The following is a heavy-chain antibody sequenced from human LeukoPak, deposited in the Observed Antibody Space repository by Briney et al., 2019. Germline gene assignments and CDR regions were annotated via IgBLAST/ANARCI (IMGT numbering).Heavy chain of an antibody. CDR2: INTYNGNT. Sequence: ASVKVSCKASGYTFTSYGISWVRRAPGQGLEWMGWINTYNGNTNYAQKLQGRVTMTTGTSTSTAYMELRSLRSDDTAMYYCARDFSLGRGEDFDYWGQGTLVTVSS. J-gene: IGHJ4*02. D-gene: IGHD3-16*01. CDR3: ARDFSLGRGEDFDY. V-gene: IGHV1-18*01. CDR1: GYTFTSYG.